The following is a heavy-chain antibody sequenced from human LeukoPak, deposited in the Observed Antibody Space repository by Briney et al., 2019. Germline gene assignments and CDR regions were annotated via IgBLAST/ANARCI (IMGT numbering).Heavy chain of an antibody. CDR3: AKGGGYNFRYFDY. D-gene: IGHD5-24*01. J-gene: IGHJ4*02. CDR2: ISGSGGST. Sequence: GGSLRPSCAASGFTFSSYAMSWVRQAPGKGLEWVSAISGSGGSTYYADSVKGRFTISRDNSKNTLYLQMNSLRAEDTAVYYCAKGGGYNFRYFDYWGQGTLVTVSS. V-gene: IGHV3-23*01. CDR1: GFTFSSYA.